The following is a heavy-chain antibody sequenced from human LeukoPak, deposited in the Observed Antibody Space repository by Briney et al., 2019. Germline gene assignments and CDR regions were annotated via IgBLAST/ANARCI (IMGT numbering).Heavy chain of an antibody. D-gene: IGHD6-19*01. V-gene: IGHV1-69*13. CDR1: GGTFSSYA. CDR2: IIPIFGTA. J-gene: IGHJ4*02. CDR3: ARDLGCSSGWYCNY. Sequence: SVKVSCKASGGTFSSYAISWVRQAPGQGLEWMGGIIPIFGTANYAQKFQGRVTITADESTGTAYMELSSLRSEDTAVYYCARDLGCSSGWYCNYWGQGTLVTVSS.